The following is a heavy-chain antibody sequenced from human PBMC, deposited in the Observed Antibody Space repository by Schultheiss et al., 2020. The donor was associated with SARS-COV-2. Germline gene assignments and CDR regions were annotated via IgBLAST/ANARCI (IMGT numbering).Heavy chain of an antibody. J-gene: IGHJ5*02. CDR2: INHSGST. D-gene: IGHD4-17*01. Sequence: SETLSLTCAVYGGSFSGYYWSWIRQPPGKGLEWIGEINHSGSTNYNPSLKSRVTISVDKSKNQFSLKLSSVTAADTAVYYCARGVSVTTGPGWFDPWGQGTLVTVSS. V-gene: IGHV4-34*01. CDR1: GGSFSGYY. CDR3: ARGVSVTTGPGWFDP.